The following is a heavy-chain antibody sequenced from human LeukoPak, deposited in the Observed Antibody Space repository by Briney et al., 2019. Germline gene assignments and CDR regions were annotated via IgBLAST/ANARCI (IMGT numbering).Heavy chain of an antibody. D-gene: IGHD3-22*01. CDR3: LYHDSGVTSPLESY. J-gene: IGHJ4*02. V-gene: IGHV3-74*01. CDR1: GFTFSNYW. Sequence: GGSLRLSCAASGFTFSNYWMLWLRQAPGMGLVWVSRIKSDGTETTYADSVKGRFTISRDNAKSTLYLQMNSLRAEDTAVYYCLYHDSGVTSPLESYWGQGILVTVST. CDR2: IKSDGTET.